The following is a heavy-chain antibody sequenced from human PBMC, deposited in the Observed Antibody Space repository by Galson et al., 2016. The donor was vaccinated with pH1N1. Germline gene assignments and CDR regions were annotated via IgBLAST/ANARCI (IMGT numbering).Heavy chain of an antibody. J-gene: IGHJ4*02. D-gene: IGHD6-13*01. V-gene: IGHV3-7*01. CDR3: ARAIGASGAF. CDR1: RFSFSDYW. CDR2: INQDGSQK. Sequence: SRFSFSDYWMHWVRQAPGKGLEWVANINQDGSQKYYVDSVRGRFTISRDDAKNSLYLQMNSPRAEDTAVYYCARAIGASGAFWGQGTLVTVSS.